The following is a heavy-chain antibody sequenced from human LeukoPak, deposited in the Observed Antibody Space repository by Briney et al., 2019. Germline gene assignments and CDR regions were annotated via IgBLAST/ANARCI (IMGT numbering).Heavy chain of an antibody. J-gene: IGHJ4*02. CDR3: ARIPYCSSTNCYPSDY. D-gene: IGHD2-2*01. V-gene: IGHV3-74*01. CDR1: GFTFSSYW. CDR2: INSDGSST. Sequence: GGSLRLSCAASGFTFSSYWTHWVRQAPGKGLVWVSRINSDGSSTSYADSVKGRFTISRDNAKNTLYLQMNSLRAEDTAVYYCARIPYCSSTNCYPSDYWGQGTLVTVSS.